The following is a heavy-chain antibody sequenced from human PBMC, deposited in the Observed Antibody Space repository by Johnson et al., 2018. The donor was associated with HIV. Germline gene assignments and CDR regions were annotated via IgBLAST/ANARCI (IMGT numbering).Heavy chain of an antibody. J-gene: IGHJ3*02. Sequence: QVQLVESGGGLVQPGRSLRLSCAASGFTFDDYAMHWVRQAPGKGLEWVAFIRYDGSNKYYADSVKGRFTISRDNSKNTLYLKMNSLRAEETAVYYCARERGRGHAFDIWGQGTMVTVSS. CDR2: IRYDGSNK. CDR1: GFTFDDYA. D-gene: IGHD3-10*01. CDR3: ARERGRGHAFDI. V-gene: IGHV3-30*02.